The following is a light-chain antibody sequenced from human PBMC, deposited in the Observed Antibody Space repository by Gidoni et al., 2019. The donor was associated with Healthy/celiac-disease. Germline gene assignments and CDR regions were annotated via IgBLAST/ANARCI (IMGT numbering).Light chain of an antibody. CDR2: AAS. J-gene: IGKJ3*01. CDR3: QQSYSTLFT. V-gene: IGKV1-39*01. CDR1: QIISSD. Sequence: DIQLTQSPASLSASVGDRVTITCRASQIISSDLNWYQQKPGKAPKLLIYAASSLQSAVPSRFSGSGSGTDFTLTISSLQPEDFATYYCQQSYSTLFTFXPXTKVDIK.